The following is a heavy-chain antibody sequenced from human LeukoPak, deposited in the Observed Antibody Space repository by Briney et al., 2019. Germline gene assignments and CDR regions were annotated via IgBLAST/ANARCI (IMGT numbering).Heavy chain of an antibody. D-gene: IGHD3-22*01. J-gene: IGHJ4*02. CDR2: ISGSGGST. Sequence: GGSLRLSCAASGLTFSSYSMSWVRQAPGKGLEWVSAISGSGGSTYYADSVKGRFTISRDNSKNTLYLQMNSLRAEDTAVYYCAKDFRDSSGYYYLLGYYFDYWGQGTLVTVSS. CDR1: GLTFSSYS. V-gene: IGHV3-23*01. CDR3: AKDFRDSSGYYYLLGYYFDY.